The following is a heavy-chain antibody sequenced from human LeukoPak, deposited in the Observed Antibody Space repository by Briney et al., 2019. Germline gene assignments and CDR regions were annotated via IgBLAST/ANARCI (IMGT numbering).Heavy chain of an antibody. CDR1: GYSFIDYY. D-gene: IGHD2-15*01. V-gene: IGHV1-69-2*01. CDR2: FDPENGET. CDR3: TTDPDIDVVLDVDP. Sequence: ASVKVSCKASGYSFIDYYIHWVQQAPGKGLEWVGSFDPENGETKYAEKFQGRVTMTADTSTDTAYMELSSLRFEDTAVYYCTTDPDIDVVLDVDPRGQGTQVTVSS. J-gene: IGHJ5*02.